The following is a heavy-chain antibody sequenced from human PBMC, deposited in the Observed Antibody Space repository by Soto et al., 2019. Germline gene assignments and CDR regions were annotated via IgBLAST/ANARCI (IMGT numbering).Heavy chain of an antibody. J-gene: IGHJ4*02. Sequence: EVQLVESGGGLVQPGGSLRLSCTGSGFTLSSSYMSWVRQAPAKGLEWVSAIYAGGNTYYADSVKGRFTISRDISKNTLFLQMNSLRAEDTGVYYCAKYTLAPEDHWGQGTRVTVSS. V-gene: IGHV3-66*01. CDR3: AKYTLAPEDH. D-gene: IGHD6-6*01. CDR2: IYAGGNT. CDR1: GFTLSSSY.